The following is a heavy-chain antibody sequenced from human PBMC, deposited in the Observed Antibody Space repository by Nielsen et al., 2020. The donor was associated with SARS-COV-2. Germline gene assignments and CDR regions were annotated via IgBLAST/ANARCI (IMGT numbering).Heavy chain of an antibody. V-gene: IGHV1-2*06. J-gene: IGHJ6*02. CDR1: GYTFTGYY. CDR2: INPNSGGT. CDR3: ASYIAARPNYYYYGMDV. D-gene: IGHD6-6*01. Sequence: ASVKVSCKASGYTFTGYYMHWVRQAPGQGLEWMGRINPNSGGTNYAQKFQGRVTMTRDTSISTAYMELSRLRSEDTAVYYCASYIAARPNYYYYGMDVWGQGTTVTVS.